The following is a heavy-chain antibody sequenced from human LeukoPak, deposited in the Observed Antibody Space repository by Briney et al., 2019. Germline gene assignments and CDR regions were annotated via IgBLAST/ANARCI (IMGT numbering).Heavy chain of an antibody. V-gene: IGHV3-30*02. CDR1: GFTFSSYG. CDR2: IRYDGSNK. J-gene: IGHJ4*02. CDR3: AKLPSDSTMIAHTTDYFDY. Sequence: PGGSLRLSCAASGFTFSSYGMHWVRQAPGKGLEWVAFIRYDGSNKYYADSVKGRFTISRDNSKNTLYLQMNSLRAEDTAVYYCAKLPSDSTMIAHTTDYFDYWGQGTLVTVSS. D-gene: IGHD3-22*01.